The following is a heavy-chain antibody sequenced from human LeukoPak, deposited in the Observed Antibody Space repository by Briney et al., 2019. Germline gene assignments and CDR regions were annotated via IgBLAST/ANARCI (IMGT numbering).Heavy chain of an antibody. J-gene: IGHJ3*02. D-gene: IGHD2-2*01. CDR1: GFTFSSYD. V-gene: IGHV3-13*01. Sequence: PTGGSLRLSCAASGFTFSSYDMHWVRQATGRGLEWVSAIGTAGDTYYPGSVKGRFTISRENAKNSLYLQMNSLRAGDTAVYYCARGGRCSSTSCYLADDAFDIWGQGTMATVSS. CDR2: IGTAGDT. CDR3: ARGGRCSSTSCYLADDAFDI.